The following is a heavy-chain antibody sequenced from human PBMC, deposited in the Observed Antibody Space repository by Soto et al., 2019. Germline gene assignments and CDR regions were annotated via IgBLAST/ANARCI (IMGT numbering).Heavy chain of an antibody. CDR2: ISGSGGST. D-gene: IGHD2-15*01. V-gene: IGHV3-23*01. CDR1: GFTFSSYA. Sequence: EVQLLESGGGLVQPGGSLRLSCAASGFTFSSYAMSWVRQAPGKGLEWVSAISGSGGSTYYADSVKGRFTISRDNSKNTLYLQMNSLRAEDTAVYYCAKALLEYCSGGSCYGMDVWGQGTTVTVSS. J-gene: IGHJ6*02. CDR3: AKALLEYCSGGSCYGMDV.